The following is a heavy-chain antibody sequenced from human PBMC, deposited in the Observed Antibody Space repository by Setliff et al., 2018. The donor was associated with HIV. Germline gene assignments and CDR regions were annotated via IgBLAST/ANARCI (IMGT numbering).Heavy chain of an antibody. CDR2: MNSDGSRT. CDR3: ARPMEIGRHPVAGQRDAFDI. D-gene: IGHD6-19*01. Sequence: PGESLKISCSASGFTFSSYWMHWVRQLPGKGLVWVSSMNSDGSRTTYADSVKGRFTISRDNAKKMLYVQMNSLRAEDTAVYYCARPMEIGRHPVAGQRDAFDIWGQGTVVTVSS. V-gene: IGHV3-74*03. J-gene: IGHJ3*02. CDR1: GFTFSSYW.